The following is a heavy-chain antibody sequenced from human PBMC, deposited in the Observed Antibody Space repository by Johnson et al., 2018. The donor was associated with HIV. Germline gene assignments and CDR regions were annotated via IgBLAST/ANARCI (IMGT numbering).Heavy chain of an antibody. CDR2: INWNGGSS. J-gene: IGHJ3*02. D-gene: IGHD1-26*01. Sequence: VQLMESGGGLVQPGRSLRLSCAASGFTFDDYGMSWVRQAPGKGLEWVSGINWNGGSSYYADSVKGRFAISRDNAQNSLYLQMNSLRAEDTAVYYCARDFSRVGATGRAFDIWGQGTMVTVSS. V-gene: IGHV3-20*04. CDR1: GFTFDDYG. CDR3: ARDFSRVGATGRAFDI.